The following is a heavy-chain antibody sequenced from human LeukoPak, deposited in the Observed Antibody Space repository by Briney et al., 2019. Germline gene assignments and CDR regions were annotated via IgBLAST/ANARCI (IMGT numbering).Heavy chain of an antibody. V-gene: IGHV1-18*01. CDR2: ISTYNGNT. CDR1: GYTFTGYG. Sequence: GASVKVSCKASGYTFTGYGFSWVRQAPGQGLEWMGWISTYNGNTNYAQKLQGRVTMTTDTSTSTAYMELRSLRSDDTAVYYCASVREDVSGMDVWGQGTTVTVSS. D-gene: IGHD3-16*01. J-gene: IGHJ6*02. CDR3: ASVREDVSGMDV.